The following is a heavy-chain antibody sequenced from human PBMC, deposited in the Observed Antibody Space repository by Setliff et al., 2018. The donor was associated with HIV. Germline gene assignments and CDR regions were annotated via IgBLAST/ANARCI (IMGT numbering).Heavy chain of an antibody. CDR2: IYQTGST. Sequence: SETLSLTCTVTGGSFSNYYWSWIRQPPGKGLEWIGYIYQTGSTNYSPSLQSRVTMSIETSKNQFSLKLSSVPAADTDVYYCARWMFSLRSRHIIYYMDVWGKGTTVTVAS. V-gene: IGHV4-4*09. CDR1: GGSFSNYY. D-gene: IGHD2-2*03. J-gene: IGHJ6*03. CDR3: ARWMFSLRSRHIIYYMDV.